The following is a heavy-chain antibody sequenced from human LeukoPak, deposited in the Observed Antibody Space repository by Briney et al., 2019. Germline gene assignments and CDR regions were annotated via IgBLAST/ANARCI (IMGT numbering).Heavy chain of an antibody. CDR2: IGTAGDT. CDR1: GFTFSSYD. CDR3: ARDTIPHYYGSGSYYNDGTGFDY. J-gene: IGHJ4*02. Sequence: GGSLRLSCAASGFTFSSYDMHWICQATGKGLEWVSAIGTAGDTYYPGSVKGRFTISRENAKNSLYLQMNSLRAGDTAVYYCARDTIPHYYGSGSYYNDGTGFDYWGQGTLVTVSS. V-gene: IGHV3-13*01. D-gene: IGHD3-10*01.